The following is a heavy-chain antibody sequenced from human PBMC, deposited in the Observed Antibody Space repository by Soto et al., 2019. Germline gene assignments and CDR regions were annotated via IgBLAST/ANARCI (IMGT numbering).Heavy chain of an antibody. CDR1: GYSLTELS. Sequence: QVPLVQSGAEVKKPGASVKVSCKVSGYSLTELSMHWVRQAPGKGLEWMGGFDPEDDETIYAQKFQGRVAMTEDTSTDTAYMELSSLRSDDTAVYFCATGILGDTYGHGGDYWGQGTLVSVSS. V-gene: IGHV1-24*01. D-gene: IGHD3-10*01. CDR3: ATGILGDTYGHGGDY. CDR2: FDPEDDET. J-gene: IGHJ4*02.